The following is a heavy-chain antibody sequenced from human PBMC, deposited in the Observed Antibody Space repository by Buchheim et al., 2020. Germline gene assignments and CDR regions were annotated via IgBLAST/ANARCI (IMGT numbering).Heavy chain of an antibody. CDR2: IYYSGST. CDR3: ARWGTLLWFGEGNWFDP. V-gene: IGHV4-59*08. J-gene: IGHJ5*02. Sequence: QVQLQESGPGLVKPSETLSLTCTVSGGSISSYYWSWIRQPPGKGLEWIGYIYYSGSTNYNPSLKSRVTISVDTSTNQFSLRLSSVTAADTAVYYCARWGTLLWFGEGNWFDPWGQGTL. D-gene: IGHD3-10*01. CDR1: GGSISSYY.